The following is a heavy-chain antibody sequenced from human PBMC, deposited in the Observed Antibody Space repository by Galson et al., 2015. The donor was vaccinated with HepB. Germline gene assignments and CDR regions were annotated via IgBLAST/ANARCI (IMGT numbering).Heavy chain of an antibody. J-gene: IGHJ4*02. CDR1: GFTFSSSW. CDR3: GRDPHFGAIDY. D-gene: IGHD3-3*01. CDR2: MNPDGSTT. Sequence: SLRLSCAASGFTFSSSWMIWVRQAPGKGLEWVANMNPDGSTTVYVDSVKGRFTISRDNAKNSVYLQMNSLRTEDTAVYYCGRDPHFGAIDYWGQGTLVTVSS. V-gene: IGHV3-7*01.